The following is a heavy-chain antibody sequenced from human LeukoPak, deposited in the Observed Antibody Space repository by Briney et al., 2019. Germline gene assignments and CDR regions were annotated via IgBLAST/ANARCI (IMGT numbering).Heavy chain of an antibody. CDR2: INPNSGGT. D-gene: IGHD6-19*01. CDR1: GYTFTFYY. Sequence: ASVTVSFKASGYTFTFYYMHWVRQAPGQGLEWMGWINPNSGGTNYAQKFQGRVTMTRDTSISTAYMELSRLRSDDTAVYYCARLIAVAGDYWGQGTLVTVSS. V-gene: IGHV1-2*02. J-gene: IGHJ4*02. CDR3: ARLIAVAGDY.